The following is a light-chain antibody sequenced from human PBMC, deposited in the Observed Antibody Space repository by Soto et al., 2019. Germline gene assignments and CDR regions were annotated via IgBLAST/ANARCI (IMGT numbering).Light chain of an antibody. CDR1: SSDVGGYNY. CDR2: DVN. J-gene: IGLJ1*01. CDR3: SSYTSSSPNLYV. V-gene: IGLV2-14*01. Sequence: QSALTQPASVSGSPGQSITISCTGTSSDVGGYNYVSWYQQHPGKAPKLMIYDVNNRPSGVPNRFSGSKSGNTASLTISGLEAEDEADYYCSSYTSSSPNLYVFGTGTKVTVL.